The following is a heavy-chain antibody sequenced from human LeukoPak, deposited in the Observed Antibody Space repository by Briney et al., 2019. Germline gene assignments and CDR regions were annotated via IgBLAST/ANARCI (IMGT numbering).Heavy chain of an antibody. CDR3: TTQVCSSTSCEIDWADY. J-gene: IGHJ4*02. Sequence: GGSLRLSCAASGFTFSNAWMSWVRQAPGKGLEWVGRIKSKTDGGTTDYAAPVKGRFTISRDDSKNTLYLQMNSLKTKDTAVYYCTTQVCSSTSCEIDWADYWGQGTRVSVSS. V-gene: IGHV3-15*01. D-gene: IGHD2-2*01. CDR2: IKSKTDGGTT. CDR1: GFTFSNAW.